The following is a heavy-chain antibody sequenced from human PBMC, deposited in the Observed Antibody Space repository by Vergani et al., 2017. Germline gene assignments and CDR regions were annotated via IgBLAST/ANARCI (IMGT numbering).Heavy chain of an antibody. CDR2: IYYSGST. Sequence: QLQLQESGPGLVKPSETLSLTCTVSGGSISSSSYYWGWIRQPPGKGLEWIGSIYYSGSTYYNPSLKSRVTISVDTSKNQFSLKLSSVTAADTAVYYCARVYDYYDSSGYYYWGQGTLVTVSS. CDR3: ARVYDYYDSSGYYY. D-gene: IGHD3-22*01. V-gene: IGHV4-39*01. CDR1: GGSISSSSYY. J-gene: IGHJ4*02.